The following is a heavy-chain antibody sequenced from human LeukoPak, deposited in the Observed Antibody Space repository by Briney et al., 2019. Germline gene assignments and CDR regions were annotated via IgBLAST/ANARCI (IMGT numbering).Heavy chain of an antibody. V-gene: IGHV4-59*01. Sequence: SETLSLTCTVSGGFISSYYWSWIRQPPGKGLEWIGYIYYSGSTNYNPSLKSRVTISVDTSKNQFSLKLSSVTAADTAVYYCASGSDMITVDYWGQGTLVTVSS. CDR2: IYYSGST. J-gene: IGHJ4*02. CDR3: ASGSDMITVDY. D-gene: IGHD3-16*01. CDR1: GGFISSYY.